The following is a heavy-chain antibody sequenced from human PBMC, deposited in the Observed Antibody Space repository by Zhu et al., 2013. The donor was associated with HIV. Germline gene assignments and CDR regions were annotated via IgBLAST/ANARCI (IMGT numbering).Heavy chain of an antibody. CDR2: INPNSGDI. Sequence: QVQLVQSGAEVKKPGASVKVSCKASGYTFSGYYMHWVRQVPGQGLEWMGWINPNSGDINYAQEFQGRVTMTRDTSITTAYMELSRLRSDDTAVYYCARAGDSSGYYYYFDFWGQGTLVTVSS. V-gene: IGHV1-2*02. J-gene: IGHJ4*02. CDR3: ARAGDSSGYYYYFDF. CDR1: GYTFSGYY. D-gene: IGHD3-22*01.